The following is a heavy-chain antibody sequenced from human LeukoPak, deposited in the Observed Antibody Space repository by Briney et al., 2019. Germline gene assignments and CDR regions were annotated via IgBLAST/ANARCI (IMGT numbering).Heavy chain of an antibody. J-gene: IGHJ6*03. CDR1: GGSISSYY. Sequence: SETLSLTCTASGGSISSYYWSWIRQPAGKGLEWIGRIYTSRSTNYNPSLKSRVTMSVDTSKNQFSLKLSSVTAADTAVYYCARAGTIAARGYYYYYYYMDVWGKGTTVTVSS. CDR2: IYTSRST. CDR3: ARAGTIAARGYYYYYYYMDV. V-gene: IGHV4-4*07. D-gene: IGHD6-6*01.